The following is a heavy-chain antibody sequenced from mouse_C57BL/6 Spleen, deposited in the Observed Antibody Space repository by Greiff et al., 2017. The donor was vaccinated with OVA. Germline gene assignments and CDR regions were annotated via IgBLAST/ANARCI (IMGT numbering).Heavy chain of an antibody. J-gene: IGHJ2*01. CDR2: IDPSDSYT. CDR3: ARSELSFDY. CDR1: GYTFTSYW. D-gene: IGHD1-1*02. Sequence: VQLQQPGAELVKPGASVKLSCKASGYTFTSYWMQWVKQRPGQGLEWIGEIDPSDSYTNYNQKFKGKATLTVDTSSSTAYMQLSSLTSEDSAVYYCARSELSFDYWGQGTTLTVSS. V-gene: IGHV1-50*01.